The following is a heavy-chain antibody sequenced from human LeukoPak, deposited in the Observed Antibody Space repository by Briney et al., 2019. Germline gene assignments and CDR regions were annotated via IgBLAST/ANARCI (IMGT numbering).Heavy chain of an antibody. CDR2: ISNDGTTK. Sequence: PGGSLRLSCAASGFTFSSHVFYWVRQAPGKGLEWVAFISNDGTTKYYADSVKGRFTISRDNSKNTVYLQMNSLRAEDTAVYYCAREVAVAGITWGQGILVTVSS. V-gene: IGHV3-30*04. CDR3: AREVAVAGIT. J-gene: IGHJ4*02. CDR1: GFTFSSHV. D-gene: IGHD6-19*01.